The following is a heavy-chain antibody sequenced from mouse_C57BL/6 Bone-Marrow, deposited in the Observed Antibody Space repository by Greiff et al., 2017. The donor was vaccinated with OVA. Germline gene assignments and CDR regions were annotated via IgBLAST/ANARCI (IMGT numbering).Heavy chain of an antibody. V-gene: IGHV1-50*01. Sequence: QVQLQQPGAELVKPGASVKLSSKASGYTFTSYWMQWVKQRPGQGLEWIGEIDPSDSYTNYNQKFKGKATLTVDTSSSTAYMQLSSLTSEDSAVYYCARSEFAYWGQGTLVTVSA. CDR2: IDPSDSYT. J-gene: IGHJ3*01. CDR1: GYTFTSYW. CDR3: ARSEFAY.